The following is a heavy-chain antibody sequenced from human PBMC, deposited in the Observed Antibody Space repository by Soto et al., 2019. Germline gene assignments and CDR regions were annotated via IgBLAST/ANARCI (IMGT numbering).Heavy chain of an antibody. Sequence: EVQLVESGGGLVQPGGSLRLSCAASGFSFSSYWMSWFRQAPGKGLEWVANIKEDGSEKYYVDSVKGRFTISRDNAKNSLYLQMNSLRAEDTAVYYWATDSGYCRYTNCRGDAYDIWGEGKMVTVSS. CDR1: GFSFSSYW. V-gene: IGHV3-7*04. D-gene: IGHD2-2*01. J-gene: IGHJ3*02. CDR3: ATDSGYCRYTNCRGDAYDI. CDR2: IKEDGSEK.